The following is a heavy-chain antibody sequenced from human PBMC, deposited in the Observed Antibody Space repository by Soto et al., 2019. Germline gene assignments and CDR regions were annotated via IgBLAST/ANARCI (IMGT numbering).Heavy chain of an antibody. J-gene: IGHJ4*02. Sequence: EVHLVESGGGLVQTGGSLRLSCAIFEGTVIRDWMNWVRQAPGKGLEWVAHTNQDGSEKYYVDSVKGRFTISRDNDKNSLYRQMNSRRAEDTAMYYCSGGGGDAFWGQGTLVTVSS. D-gene: IGHD3-16*01. V-gene: IGHV3-7*04. CDR1: EGTVIRDW. CDR3: SGGGGDAF. CDR2: TNQDGSEK.